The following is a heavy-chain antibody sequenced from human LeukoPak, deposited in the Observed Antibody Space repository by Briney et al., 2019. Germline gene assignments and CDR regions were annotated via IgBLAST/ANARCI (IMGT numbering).Heavy chain of an antibody. CDR1: GYTFTCYY. J-gene: IGHJ4*02. D-gene: IGHD4-23*01. CDR3: ARDDYGGNYYFDY. V-gene: IGHV1-2*02. CDR2: INPNSGGT. Sequence: GASVKVSCKASGYTFTCYYIHWVRQAPGQGLEWMGWINPNSGGTNYAQKFQGRVTMTRDTSISTAYMELSRLRSDDTAVYYCARDDYGGNYYFDYWGQGTLVTVSS.